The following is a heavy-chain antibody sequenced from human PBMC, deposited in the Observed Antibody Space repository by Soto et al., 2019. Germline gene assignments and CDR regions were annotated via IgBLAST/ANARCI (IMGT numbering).Heavy chain of an antibody. CDR1: GFTFTSSA. Sequence: QMQLVQSGPEVKKPGTSVKVSCKASGFTFTSSAMQWVRQARGQRLEWIGWIVVGSGNTNYAQKFQERVTITRDMSTSTAYMELSRLRAEDTAVYYCAVINLRGYSGYADYWGQGTLVTVSS. V-gene: IGHV1-58*02. CDR2: IVVGSGNT. J-gene: IGHJ4*02. CDR3: AVINLRGYSGYADY. D-gene: IGHD5-12*01.